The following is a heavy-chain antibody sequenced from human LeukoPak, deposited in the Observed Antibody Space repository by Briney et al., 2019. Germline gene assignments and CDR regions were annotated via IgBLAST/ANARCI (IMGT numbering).Heavy chain of an antibody. D-gene: IGHD6-19*01. J-gene: IGHJ4*02. CDR2: ICPGDSDT. Sequence: PGESLKISCKGSGYSFTSYWIGWVRQMPGKGLEWMGIICPGDSDTRYSPYFQGQVTISADKSISTAYLQWSSLKASDTAMYYCARLETPGIAVAGSCDYCGQGTLVTVSS. CDR3: ARLETPGIAVAGSCDY. V-gene: IGHV5-51*01. CDR1: GYSFTSYW.